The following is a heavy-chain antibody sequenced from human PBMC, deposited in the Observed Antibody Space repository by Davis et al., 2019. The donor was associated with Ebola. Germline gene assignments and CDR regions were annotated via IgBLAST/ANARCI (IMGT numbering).Heavy chain of an antibody. D-gene: IGHD3-10*01. CDR2: ISSGNHYI. V-gene: IGHV3-21*01. CDR3: ARDTYYYGSGSYYVLFDY. J-gene: IGHJ4*02. Sequence: GESLKISCAASGFAFNNYNMNWIRQAPGKGLEWVSSISSGNHYIYYADSVRGRFTISRDAARNSLYLQMNSLRAEDTAVYYCARDTYYYGSGSYYVLFDYWGQGTLVTVSS. CDR1: GFAFNNYN.